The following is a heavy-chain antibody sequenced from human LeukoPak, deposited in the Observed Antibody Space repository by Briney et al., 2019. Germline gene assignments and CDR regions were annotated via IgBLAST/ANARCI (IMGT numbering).Heavy chain of an antibody. D-gene: IGHD6-19*01. CDR1: GGSISSSSYY. J-gene: IGHJ4*02. CDR3: ARRPYNSAFFDY. V-gene: IGHV4-39*01. CDR2: IYYSGST. Sequence: PSETLSLTCTVSGGSISSSSYYWGWIRQPPGKWLDWIGMIYYSGSTYYNASLQSRVSISVDTSKNQFSLTLSSVTAADTAVYYCARRPYNSAFFDYWGQGTLVTVSS.